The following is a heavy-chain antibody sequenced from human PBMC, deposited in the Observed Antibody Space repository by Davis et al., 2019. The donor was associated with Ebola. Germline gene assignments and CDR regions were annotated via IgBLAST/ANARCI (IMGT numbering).Heavy chain of an antibody. CDR1: GYTFTSYG. V-gene: IGHV1-69*04. J-gene: IGHJ4*02. CDR3: ARGPIDFWSGYYRSCYFDY. CDR2: IIPILGIA. D-gene: IGHD3-3*01. Sequence: AASVKVSCKASGYTFTSYGISWVRQATGQGLEWMGRIIPILGIANYAQKFQGRVTITADKSTSTAYMELSSLRSEDTAVYYCARGPIDFWSGYYRSCYFDYWGQGTLVTVSS.